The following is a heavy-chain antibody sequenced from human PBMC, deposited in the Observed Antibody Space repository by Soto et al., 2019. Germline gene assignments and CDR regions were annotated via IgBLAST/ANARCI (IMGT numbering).Heavy chain of an antibody. Sequence: SETLSLTCTVSGGSISSSSYYWGWIRHPPGKGLEWIGSIYYSGSTYYNPSLKSRVTISVDTSKNQFSLKLSSVTAADTAVYYCARIGYCSSTSSTPINNYAFDIWGQGPMVT. V-gene: IGHV4-39*01. J-gene: IGHJ3*02. CDR3: ARIGYCSSTSSTPINNYAFDI. D-gene: IGHD2-2*01. CDR1: GGSISSSSYY. CDR2: IYYSGST.